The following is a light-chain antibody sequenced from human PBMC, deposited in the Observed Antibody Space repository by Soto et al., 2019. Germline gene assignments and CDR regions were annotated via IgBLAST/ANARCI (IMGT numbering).Light chain of an antibody. CDR1: SSDVGSYNL. CDR2: EVS. Sequence: QSALTQPASVSGSPGQSITISCTGTSSDVGSYNLVSWYQQHPGKAPKVMIYEVSKRPSRVPNRFSGSKSGYTASLTISGLQAEDEADYYCCSYAGSSTYVFGTGTKVTVL. J-gene: IGLJ1*01. CDR3: CSYAGSSTYV. V-gene: IGLV2-23*02.